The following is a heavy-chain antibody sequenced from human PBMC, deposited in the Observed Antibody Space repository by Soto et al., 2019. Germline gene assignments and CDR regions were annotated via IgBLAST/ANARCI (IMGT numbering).Heavy chain of an antibody. J-gene: IGHJ4*02. V-gene: IGHV3-23*01. CDR1: AFTFSSYA. Sequence: EVQLLESGGGLVQPGGSLRLSCAASAFTFSSYAMSWVRQAPAKGLEWVSAISGSGGTTYYADSVKGRFTISRDNSKKTVYLQMSSLRPEDTAVYYCARKVATIGWYFDYWGQGTLVTVSS. D-gene: IGHD5-12*01. CDR3: ARKVATIGWYFDY. CDR2: ISGSGGTT.